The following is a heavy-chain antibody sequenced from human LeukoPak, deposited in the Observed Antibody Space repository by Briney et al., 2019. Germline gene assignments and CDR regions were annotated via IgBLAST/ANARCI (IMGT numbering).Heavy chain of an antibody. CDR1: GYTFTSYY. CDR2: INPSGGST. V-gene: IGHV1-46*01. J-gene: IGHJ5*02. D-gene: IGHD2-2*02. CDR3: ARVGTYCSSTSRYTSEVGWFDP. Sequence: ASVRVSCKASGYTFTSYYMHWVRQAPGQGLEWMGIINPSGGSTSYAQKFQGRVTITTDESTSTAYMELSSLRSEDTAVYYCARVGTYCSSTSRYTSEVGWFDPWGQGTLVTVSS.